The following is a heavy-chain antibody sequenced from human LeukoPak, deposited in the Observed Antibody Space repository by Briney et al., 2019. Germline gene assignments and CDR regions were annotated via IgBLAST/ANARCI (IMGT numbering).Heavy chain of an antibody. CDR1: GGSISSSSYY. V-gene: IGHV4-39*07. CDR3: ARHEADVLLWFGELSPFDY. D-gene: IGHD3-10*01. J-gene: IGHJ4*02. CDR2: IYYSGST. Sequence: SETLSLTCTVSGGSISSSSYYCGWIRQPPGKGLEWIGSIYYSGSTYYNPSLKSRVTISVDTSKNQFSLKLSSVTAADTAVYYCARHEADVLLWFGELSPFDYWGQGTLVTVSS.